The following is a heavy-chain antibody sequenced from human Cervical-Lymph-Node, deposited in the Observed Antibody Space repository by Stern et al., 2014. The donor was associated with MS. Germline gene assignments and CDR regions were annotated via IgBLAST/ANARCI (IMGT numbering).Heavy chain of an antibody. D-gene: IGHD2-15*01. V-gene: IGHV4-31*03. J-gene: IGHJ5*02. CDR3: ARDDGYCSGGTCPSWVDP. Sequence: QVQLQESGPGLVKPSETLSLTCTVSGGSITSGDYYWSWIRPRQGKGLEWIGNIYYGGSTYYSPSLKRRVAISLNTSKNQFSLKLSSVTPADTAVYYCARDDGYCSGGTCPSWVDPWGQGTLVAVSS. CDR2: IYYGGST. CDR1: GGSITSGDYY.